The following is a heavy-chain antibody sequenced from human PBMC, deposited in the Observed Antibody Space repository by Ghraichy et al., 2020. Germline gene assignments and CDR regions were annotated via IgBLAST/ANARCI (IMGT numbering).Heavy chain of an antibody. V-gene: IGHV1-3*01. CDR3: ARMGCTGDVCYSPPPYYLDY. D-gene: IGHD2-8*02. CDR2: VYGGNGRT. J-gene: IGHJ4*02. Sequence: ASVKVSCKASGYTFSDYAIHWVRQAPGQRLEWMGWVYGGNGRTQYSQRFRDRVTISRDTSANTAYMELSSLKYEDTAVYYCARMGCTGDVCYSPPPYYLDYWGQGTLVTASS. CDR1: GYTFSDYA.